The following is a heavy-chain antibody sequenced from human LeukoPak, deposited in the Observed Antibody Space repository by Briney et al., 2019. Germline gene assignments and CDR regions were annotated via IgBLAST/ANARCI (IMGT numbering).Heavy chain of an antibody. CDR3: ASFLYSGSYYVDY. J-gene: IGHJ4*02. V-gene: IGHV4-61*02. CDR2: IYASGST. D-gene: IGHD1-26*01. Sequence: SQTLSLTCTVPGGSISSGSYYRSWIRQPAGKGLEWIGRIYASGSTNYNPYLKSRVTISVDTSKNQFSLKLSSVTAADTAVYYCASFLYSGSYYVDYWGQGTLVTVSS. CDR1: GGSISSGSYY.